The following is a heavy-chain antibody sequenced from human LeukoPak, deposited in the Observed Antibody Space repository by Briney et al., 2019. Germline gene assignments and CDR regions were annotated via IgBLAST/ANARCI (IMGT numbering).Heavy chain of an antibody. CDR1: GGTFSSYT. CDR2: IIPILGIA. Sequence: GASVKVSCKASGGTFSSYTISWVRQAPGQGLEWMGRIIPILGIANYAQKFQGRVTITADKPTSTAYTELSSLRSEDTAVYYCARELGYCSSTSCYSSRWFDPWGQGTLVTVSS. V-gene: IGHV1-69*04. J-gene: IGHJ5*02. D-gene: IGHD2-2*02. CDR3: ARELGYCSSTSCYSSRWFDP.